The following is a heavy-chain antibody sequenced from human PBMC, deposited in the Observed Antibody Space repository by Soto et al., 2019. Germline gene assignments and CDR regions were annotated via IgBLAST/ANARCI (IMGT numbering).Heavy chain of an antibody. V-gene: IGHV3-53*01. CDR1: GFTVSNNY. CDR3: ARERDTTGYILRY. CDR2: LYARGTT. D-gene: IGHD1-1*01. Sequence: EVQLVESGGGLVQPGGSLRLSCAASGFTVSNNYMTWVRQAPGKGLEWVSILYARGTTYYADSVKGRFTISRDNSDNTLYLHLNNLRAEDTAMYYCARERDTTGYILRYWGQGTLVTVSS. J-gene: IGHJ4*02.